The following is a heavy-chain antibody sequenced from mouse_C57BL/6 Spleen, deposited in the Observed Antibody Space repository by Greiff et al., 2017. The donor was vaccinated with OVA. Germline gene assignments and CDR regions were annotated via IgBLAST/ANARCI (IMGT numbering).Heavy chain of an antibody. D-gene: IGHD2-1*01. V-gene: IGHV5-9-1*02. CDR3: TRGVGGNYYFDY. CDR1: GFTFSSYA. J-gene: IGHJ2*01. Sequence: EVHLVESGAGLVKPGGSLKLSCAASGFTFSSYAMSWVRQTPEKRLEWVAYISSGGDYIYYADTVKGRFTISRDNARNTLYLQMSSLTSEDTAMYYCTRGVGGNYYFDYWGQGTTLTVSS. CDR2: ISSGGDYI.